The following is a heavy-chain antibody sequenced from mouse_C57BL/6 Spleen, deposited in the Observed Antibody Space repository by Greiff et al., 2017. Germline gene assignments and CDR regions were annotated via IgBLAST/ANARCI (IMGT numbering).Heavy chain of an antibody. CDR2: IYPGSGST. J-gene: IGHJ2*01. Sequence: QVQLQQPGAELVKPGASVKMSCKASGYTFTSYWITWVKQRPGQGLEWIGDIYPGSGSTNYNEKFKSKATLTVDTSSRPAYRQLSSLTSEDSAVYYCARDGGDFDYWGQGTTLTVSS. D-gene: IGHD2-3*01. CDR1: GYTFTSYW. V-gene: IGHV1-55*01. CDR3: ARDGGDFDY.